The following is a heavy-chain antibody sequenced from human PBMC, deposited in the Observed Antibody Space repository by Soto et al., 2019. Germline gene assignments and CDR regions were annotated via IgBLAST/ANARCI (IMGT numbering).Heavy chain of an antibody. CDR2: ISSSSSTI. CDR1: GFTFSSYS. V-gene: IGHV3-48*01. J-gene: IGHJ4*02. D-gene: IGHD5-18*01. Sequence: EVQLVESGGGLEQPGGSLRLSCAASGFTFSSYSMNWVRQAPGKGLEWVSYISSSSSTIYYADSVKGRFTISRDNAKNSLYLQMNSLRAEDTAVYYCARDRPGYSHGLDYWGQGTLVTVSS. CDR3: ARDRPGYSHGLDY.